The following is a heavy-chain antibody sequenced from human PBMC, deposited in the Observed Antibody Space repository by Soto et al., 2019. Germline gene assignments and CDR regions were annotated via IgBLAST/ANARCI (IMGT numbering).Heavy chain of an antibody. CDR2: IYYSGST. Sequence: TSETLSLTCSVSGGSISSGYWTWIRQPPGKGLEWIGYIYYSGSTNYNPSLKSRVTISVDTSKNQFSLKLSSVTAADTAVYYCARAWGGAFDIWGQGTMVTVSS. CDR3: ARAWGGAFDI. CDR1: GGSISSGY. V-gene: IGHV4-59*01. D-gene: IGHD3-10*01. J-gene: IGHJ3*02.